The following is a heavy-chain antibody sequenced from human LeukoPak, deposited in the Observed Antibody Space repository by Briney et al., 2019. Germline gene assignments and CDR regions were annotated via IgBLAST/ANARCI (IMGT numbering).Heavy chain of an antibody. J-gene: IGHJ5*02. CDR1: GASVSSYY. CDR2: IQNSVTSY. CDR3: VRSPQLDP. V-gene: IGHV4-59*02. Sequence: PSETLSLTCIASGASVSSYYWSWVRQPPGKGLEWIGYIQNSVTSYTDNPSLQSRVTISVDTSKNQFSLKVTSVTAADTAVYYCVRSPQLDPWGQGILVTVSS.